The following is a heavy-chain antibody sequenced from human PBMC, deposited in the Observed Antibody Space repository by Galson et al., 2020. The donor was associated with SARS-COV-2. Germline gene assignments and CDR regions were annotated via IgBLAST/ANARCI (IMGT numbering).Heavy chain of an antibody. V-gene: IGHV3-30*04. J-gene: IGHJ3*02. Sequence: GSLRLSCAASGFTFSSYAMHWVRQAPGKGLEWVAVISYDGSNKHYADSVTGRFTISRDNPKNTRYLQMNSLRAEDTAVYYCVGELLPFFAFDSWGQGRMVAGAS. CDR2: ISYDGSNK. CDR1: GFTFSSYA. CDR3: VGELLPFFAFDS. D-gene: IGHD1-26*01.